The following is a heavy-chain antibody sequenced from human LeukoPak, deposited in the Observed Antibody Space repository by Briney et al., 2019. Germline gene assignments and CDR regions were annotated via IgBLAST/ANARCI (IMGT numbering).Heavy chain of an antibody. CDR2: INPSGGST. J-gene: IGHJ3*02. D-gene: IGHD3-3*01. CDR1: GYTFTSYY. V-gene: IGHV1-46*01. CDR3: ARDKESITIFGVVDAFDI. Sequence: ASVKVSCTASGYTFTSYYMHWVRQAPGQGLEWMGIINPSGGSTSYAQKFQGRVTMTRDTSTSTVYMELSSLRSEDTAVYYCARDKESITIFGVVDAFDIWGQGTMVTVSS.